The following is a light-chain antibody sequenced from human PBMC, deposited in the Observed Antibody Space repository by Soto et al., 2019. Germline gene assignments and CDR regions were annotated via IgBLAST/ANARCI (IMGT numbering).Light chain of an antibody. CDR3: NSFTTSSTYV. J-gene: IGLJ1*01. V-gene: IGLV2-18*02. CDR2: EVN. Sequence: QSVLTQPASVSGSPGQSITISFTGTSSDIGSYNRVSWYQQPPGTAPKLIIYEVNNRPSGVPDRFSGSKSGNTASLTISGLQAEDEADYYCNSFTTSSTYVFGTGTKLTVL. CDR1: SSDIGSYNR.